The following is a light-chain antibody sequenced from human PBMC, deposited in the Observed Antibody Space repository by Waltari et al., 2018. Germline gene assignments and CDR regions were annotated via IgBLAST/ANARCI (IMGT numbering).Light chain of an antibody. CDR3: AAWDDSLSGWV. CDR2: RNK. V-gene: IGLV1-47*01. Sequence: QSVLTQPPSASGTPGQRVTISCSGSSSNIGSNYVYWYQQLPGTAPKLLIYRNKQRPSGVPDRFSGSTSGTSASLAISGLRSEDEADYYCAAWDDSLSGWVFGGVTKLTVL. J-gene: IGLJ3*02. CDR1: SSNIGSNY.